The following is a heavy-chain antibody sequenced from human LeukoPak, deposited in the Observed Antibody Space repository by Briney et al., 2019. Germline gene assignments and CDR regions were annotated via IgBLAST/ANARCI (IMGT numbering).Heavy chain of an antibody. CDR1: GFTFSSYS. V-gene: IGHV3-21*01. CDR3: ARDQSDIVVVVAAKGDAFDI. D-gene: IGHD2-15*01. CDR2: ISSSSSYI. Sequence: GGSLRLSCAASGFTFSSYSMNWVRQAPGKGLEWVSSISSSSSYIYYADSVKGRFTISRDNAKNSLYLQMNSLRAEDTAVYYCARDQSDIVVVVAAKGDAFDIWGQGTMVTVSS. J-gene: IGHJ3*02.